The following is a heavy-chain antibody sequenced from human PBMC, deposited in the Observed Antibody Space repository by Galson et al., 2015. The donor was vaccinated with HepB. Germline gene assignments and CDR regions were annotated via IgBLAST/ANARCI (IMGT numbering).Heavy chain of an antibody. CDR2: ISSSSSYI. Sequence: SLRLSCAASGITFNTYSMNWVRQAPGKGLEWVASISSSSSYIYYADSVKGRFTISRDNARNSLYLQMNSLRAEDTAVYHCATGEILAVRGGLRTRSYFDSWGRGTLVTVSS. D-gene: IGHD3-10*01. CDR3: ATGEILAVRGGLRTRSYFDS. V-gene: IGHV3-21*01. J-gene: IGHJ4*02. CDR1: GITFNTYS.